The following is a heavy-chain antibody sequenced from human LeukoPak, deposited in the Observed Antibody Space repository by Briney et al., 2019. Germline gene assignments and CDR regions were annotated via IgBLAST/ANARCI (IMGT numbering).Heavy chain of an antibody. V-gene: IGHV3-30-3*01. D-gene: IGHD3-22*01. J-gene: IGHJ4*02. Sequence: PGRSLRLSCAASGFTFSGYAMHWVRQAPGKGLEWVAVISYDGGNKYFADSVKGRFTISRDNSKNTLYLQMNSLRAEDTAVYYCAIGGGYYDSSGYLDYWGQGTLVTVSS. CDR1: GFTFSGYA. CDR2: ISYDGGNK. CDR3: AIGGGYYDSSGYLDY.